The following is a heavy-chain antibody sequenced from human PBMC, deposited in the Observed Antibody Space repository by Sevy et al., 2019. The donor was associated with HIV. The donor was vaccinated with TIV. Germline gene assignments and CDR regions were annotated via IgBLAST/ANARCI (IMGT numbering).Heavy chain of an antibody. CDR2: LSGSGGST. CDR1: GFTFSSYA. Sequence: GGSLRLSCAASGFTFSSYAMSWVRQAPGKGLEWVSALSGSGGSTYYANSVKGRFTISRHNSNNTLYLQMNSLRAQDTAVYYCANLALSAAITTVDYWGQGTLLTVSS. J-gene: IGHJ4*02. D-gene: IGHD5-12*01. CDR3: ANLALSAAITTVDY. V-gene: IGHV3-23*01.